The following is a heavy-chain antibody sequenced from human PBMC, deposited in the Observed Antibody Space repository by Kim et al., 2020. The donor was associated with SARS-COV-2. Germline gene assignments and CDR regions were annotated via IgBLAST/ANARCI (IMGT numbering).Heavy chain of an antibody. CDR1: GFTFSSYS. Sequence: GGSLRLSCAASGFTFSSYSMNWVRQAPGKGLEWVSSISSSSSYIYYADSVKGRFTISRDNAKNSLYLQMNSLRAEDTAVYYCAREEEWELPPVYYYYGMDVWGQGTTVTVSS. V-gene: IGHV3-21*01. CDR2: ISSSSSYI. CDR3: AREEEWELPPVYYYYGMDV. D-gene: IGHD1-26*01. J-gene: IGHJ6*02.